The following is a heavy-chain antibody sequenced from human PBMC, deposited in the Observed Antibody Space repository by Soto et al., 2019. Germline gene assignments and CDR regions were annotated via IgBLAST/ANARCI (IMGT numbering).Heavy chain of an antibody. J-gene: IGHJ4*02. CDR1: GFTFISYA. V-gene: IGHV3-23*01. CDR3: AKSPGMYYYDSSGYYHYDY. D-gene: IGHD3-22*01. CDR2: ISGSGVST. Sequence: GSLRLSCAASGFTFISYAMSWVRQAPGKGLEWVSAISGSGVSTYYADSVKGRFTISRDNSKNTLYLQMNSLRAEDTAVYYCAKSPGMYYYDSSGYYHYDYWGQGTLVTVSS.